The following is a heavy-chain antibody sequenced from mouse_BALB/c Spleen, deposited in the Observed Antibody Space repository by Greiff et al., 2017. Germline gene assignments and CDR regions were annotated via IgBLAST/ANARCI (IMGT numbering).Heavy chain of an antibody. Sequence: EVHLVESGPSLVKPSQTLSLTCSVTGDSITSGYWNWIRKFPGNKLEYMGYISYSGSTYYNPSLKSRISITRDTSKNQYYLQLNSVTTEDTATYYCARRRYGNYGYCDVWGAGTTVTVSS. D-gene: IGHD2-10*02. J-gene: IGHJ1*01. CDR3: ARRRYGNYGYCDV. CDR1: GDSITSGY. CDR2: ISYSGST. V-gene: IGHV3-8*02.